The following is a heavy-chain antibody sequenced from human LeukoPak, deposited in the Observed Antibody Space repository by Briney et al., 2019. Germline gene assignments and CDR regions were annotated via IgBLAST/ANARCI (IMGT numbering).Heavy chain of an antibody. CDR3: ARPYVSGSFAY. Sequence: GSLRLSCAASGFTFSNHNMDWVRQAPGKGLEWISYISGRGEAIFYADSVQGRFTISRDNAKNSIYLQMNGLTAEDTAVYYCARPYVSGSFAYGGQGTLVTVSS. D-gene: IGHD6-25*01. CDR2: ISGRGEAI. CDR1: GFTFSNHN. V-gene: IGHV3-48*01. J-gene: IGHJ4*02.